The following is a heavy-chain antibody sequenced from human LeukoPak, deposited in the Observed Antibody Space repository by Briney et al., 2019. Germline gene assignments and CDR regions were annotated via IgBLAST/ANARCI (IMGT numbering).Heavy chain of an antibody. Sequence: GGSLRLSCAASGFTFSSYAMSWVRQAPGKGLEWVSAISGSGGSTYYADSVKGRFTISRDNAKNSLYLQMNSLRAEDTAVYYCARDYRRLTGYLSWFDPWGQGTLVTVSS. CDR1: GFTFSSYA. J-gene: IGHJ5*02. CDR2: ISGSGGST. V-gene: IGHV3-23*01. D-gene: IGHD3-9*01. CDR3: ARDYRRLTGYLSWFDP.